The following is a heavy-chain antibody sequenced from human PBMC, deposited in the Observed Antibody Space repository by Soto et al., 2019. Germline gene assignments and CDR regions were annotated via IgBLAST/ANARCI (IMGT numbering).Heavy chain of an antibody. CDR2: IKQDGSEK. D-gene: IGHD3-10*01. J-gene: IGHJ4*02. CDR3: ARDTSYGAIDY. V-gene: IGHV3-7*01. CDR1: GFNFGTSW. Sequence: EVQLMESGGGLVQPGGSLRLSCAASGFNFGTSWMAWVRQAPGKGLEWVADIKQDGSEKNYVDSVKGRVTISRDDAKNSLYLQMTILRAEDTAVYYCARDTSYGAIDYWGLGTLVTVSS.